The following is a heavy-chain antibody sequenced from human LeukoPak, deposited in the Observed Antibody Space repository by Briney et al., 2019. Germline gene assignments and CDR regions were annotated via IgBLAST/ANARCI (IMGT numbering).Heavy chain of an antibody. J-gene: IGHJ4*02. D-gene: IGHD4-23*01. CDR2: IHNSRGT. V-gene: IGHV4-31*03. Sequence: SETLSLTCTVSGGSITSDIFCWNWIRQHPGKGLEWIGSIHNSRGTSYNPSLESRLTISVDTSENKFFLKMSYVTAADTAMYYCGKVGGNSNSWGQGTLVTVST. CDR3: GKVGGNSNS. CDR1: GGSITSDIFC.